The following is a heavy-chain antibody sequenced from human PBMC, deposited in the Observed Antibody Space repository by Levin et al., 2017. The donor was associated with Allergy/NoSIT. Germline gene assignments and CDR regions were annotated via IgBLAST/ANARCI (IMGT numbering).Heavy chain of an antibody. V-gene: IGHV3-11*01. J-gene: IGHJ4*02. D-gene: IGHD6-6*01. CDR1: GFTFSDYY. Sequence: GGSLRLSCAASGFTFSDYYMSWIRQAPGKGLEWVSYISSSGSTIYYADSVKGRFTISRDNAKNSLYLQMNSLRAEDTAVYYCARAGLYSSSSESLGLEAYYFDYWGQGTLVTVSS. CDR3: ARAGLYSSSSESLGLEAYYFDY. CDR2: ISSSGSTI.